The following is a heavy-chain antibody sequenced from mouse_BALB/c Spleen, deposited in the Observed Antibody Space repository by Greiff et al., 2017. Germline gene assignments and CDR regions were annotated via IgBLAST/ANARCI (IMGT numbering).Heavy chain of an antibody. CDR2: ISYSGST. V-gene: IGHV3-2*02. CDR1: GYSITSDYA. Sequence: VQLQQSGPGLVKPSQSLSLTCTVTGYSITSDYAWNWIRQFPGNKLEWMGYISYSGSTSYNPSLKSRISITRDTSKNQFFLQLNSVTTEDTATYYCARFEELGRSTWFAYWGQGTLVTVSA. CDR3: ARFEELGRSTWFAY. D-gene: IGHD4-1*01. J-gene: IGHJ3*01.